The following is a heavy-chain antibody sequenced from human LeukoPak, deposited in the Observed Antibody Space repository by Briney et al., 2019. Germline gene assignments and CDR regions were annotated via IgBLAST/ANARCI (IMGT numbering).Heavy chain of an antibody. CDR3: ARVRPMVPLN. D-gene: IGHD3-10*01. J-gene: IGHJ4*02. CDR2: IYSGGST. Sequence: QPGGSLRLSCAASGFTFSSYAMSWVRQAPGKGLGWVSVIYSGGSTYYADSVRGRFTISRDNSKNTLYLQMNSLRAEDTAVYYCARVRPMVPLNWGQGTLVTVSS. CDR1: GFTFSSYA. V-gene: IGHV3-66*01.